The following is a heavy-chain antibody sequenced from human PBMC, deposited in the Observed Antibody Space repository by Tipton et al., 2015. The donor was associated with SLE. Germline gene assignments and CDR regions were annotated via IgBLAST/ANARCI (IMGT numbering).Heavy chain of an antibody. Sequence: TLSLTCNVSGGSISRYYWSWVRQPPGKGLEWIGHIYYSGSTTYSPSLKSRLTISLDTSKNQFSLKLSSVTAADTAVYYCARDEYRYDGTGYHLLGHFDYWGQGTLVTVSS. D-gene: IGHD3-22*01. J-gene: IGHJ4*02. CDR3: ARDEYRYDGTGYHLLGHFDY. CDR1: GGSISRYY. V-gene: IGHV4-59*12. CDR2: IYYSGST.